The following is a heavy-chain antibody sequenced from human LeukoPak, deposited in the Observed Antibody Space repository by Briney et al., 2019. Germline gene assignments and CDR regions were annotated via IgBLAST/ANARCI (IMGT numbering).Heavy chain of an antibody. Sequence: WASVKVSCKASGYTFTSYDINWVRQATGQGLEWMGWMNPNSGNTGYAQKFQGRVTMTRNTSISTAYMELSSLRSEGTAVYYCARGVSVAAAGTRDYWGQGTLVTVSS. CDR1: GYTFTSYD. J-gene: IGHJ4*02. D-gene: IGHD6-13*01. CDR3: ARGVSVAAAGTRDY. CDR2: MNPNSGNT. V-gene: IGHV1-8*01.